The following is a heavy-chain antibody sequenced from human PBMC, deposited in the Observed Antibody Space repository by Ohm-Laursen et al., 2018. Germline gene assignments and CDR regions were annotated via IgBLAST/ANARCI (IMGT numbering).Heavy chain of an antibody. CDR1: GFMFSTSW. CDR2: IKQDGSEK. D-gene: IGHD3-22*01. Sequence: SLRLSCAASGFMFSTSWMIWVRQAPGKRLEWVAAIKQDGSEKYYVDSVKGRFTISRDNAKNLLYLQMNSLRAEDTAVYYCAREGSKYYYDSSGAYWGQGTLVTVSS. J-gene: IGHJ4*02. CDR3: AREGSKYYYDSSGAY. V-gene: IGHV3-7*03.